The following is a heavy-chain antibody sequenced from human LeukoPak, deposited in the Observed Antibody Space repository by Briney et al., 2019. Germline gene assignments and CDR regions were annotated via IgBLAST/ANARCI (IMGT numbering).Heavy chain of an antibody. J-gene: IGHJ4*02. Sequence: GGSLRLSCAASGFNFDDYAMHWVRQAPGKGLEWVSGINWNSGGIAYADPVRGRFTISRDNAKNSLYLQMNSLRAEDTAFYYCGRDYISRGPGTNFVDHWGQGTLVTVSS. CDR2: INWNSGGI. CDR3: GRDYISRGPGTNFVDH. CDR1: GFNFDDYA. V-gene: IGHV3-9*01. D-gene: IGHD3-10*01.